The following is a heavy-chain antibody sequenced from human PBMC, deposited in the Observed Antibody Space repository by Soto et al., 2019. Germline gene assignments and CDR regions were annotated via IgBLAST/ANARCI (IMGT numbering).Heavy chain of an antibody. V-gene: IGHV3-30*18. CDR3: AKDNLDFYGDYVRGVLDY. Sequence: QVQLVESGGGVVQPGRSLRLSCAASGFTFSSYGMHWVRQAPGKGLEWVAVISYDGSNKYYADSVKGRFTISRDNXKXTXXLQMNSLRAEDTAVYYCAKDNLDFYGDYVRGVLDYWGQGTLVTVSS. CDR2: ISYDGSNK. D-gene: IGHD4-17*01. CDR1: GFTFSSYG. J-gene: IGHJ4*02.